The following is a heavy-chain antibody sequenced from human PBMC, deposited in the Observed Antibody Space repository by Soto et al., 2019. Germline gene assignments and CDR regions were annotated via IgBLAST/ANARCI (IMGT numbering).Heavy chain of an antibody. V-gene: IGHV5-51*01. Sequence: GESLKISCKGSGYTFANSWIAWVRQMPGKGLEWMGIIYPGDSDTRYNPSFQGQVTISADKSINTAYLQWSSLKASDTAMYYCARVLGYYFDYWGQGTLVTVSS. J-gene: IGHJ4*02. CDR1: GYTFANSW. D-gene: IGHD3-16*01. CDR3: ARVLGYYFDY. CDR2: IYPGDSDT.